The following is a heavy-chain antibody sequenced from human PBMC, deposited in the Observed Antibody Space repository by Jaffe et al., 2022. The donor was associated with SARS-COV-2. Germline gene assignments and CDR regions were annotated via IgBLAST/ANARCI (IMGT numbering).Heavy chain of an antibody. J-gene: IGHJ4*02. CDR2: ISVYNGNT. V-gene: IGHV1-18*01. CDR3: ARVLITMVRGVIRFPGYFDY. CDR1: GYTFTSYG. Sequence: QVQLVQSGAEVKKPGASVKVSCKASGYTFTSYGITWVRQAPGQGLEWMGWISVYNGNTNYAQKFQGRVTMTTDTSTSTAYMELRSLRSDDTAVYYCARVLITMVRGVIRFPGYFDYWGQGTLVTVSS. D-gene: IGHD3-10*01.